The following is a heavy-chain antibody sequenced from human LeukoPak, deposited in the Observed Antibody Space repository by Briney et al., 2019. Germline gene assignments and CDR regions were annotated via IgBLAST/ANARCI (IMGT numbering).Heavy chain of an antibody. CDR2: IKQDGSEK. CDR3: ARDPSSGADYFDY. Sequence: PGGSLRLSCAASGLTFKNYAMTWVRQAPGKGLEWVANIKQDGSEKYYVDSVKGRFTISRDNAKNSLYLQMNSLRAEDTAVYYCARDPSSGADYFDYWGQGTLVTVSS. V-gene: IGHV3-7*01. J-gene: IGHJ4*02. D-gene: IGHD4/OR15-4a*01. CDR1: GLTFKNYA.